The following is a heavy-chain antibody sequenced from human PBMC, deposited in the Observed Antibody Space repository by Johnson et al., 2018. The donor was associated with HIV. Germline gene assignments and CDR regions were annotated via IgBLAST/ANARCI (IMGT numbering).Heavy chain of an antibody. Sequence: QVLLVESGGGLVQPGGSLRLSCTASGFRFSSSWMHWVRQAPGKGLEWVAVISYDGSKKYHGDSVTGRFTISRDNYKDTLYLQMNSLSAEDTAVYSCARDFGLGDLSYETVDAFDFWGPGTLVTVSS. D-gene: IGHD3-16*02. CDR3: ARDFGLGDLSYETVDAFDF. J-gene: IGHJ3*01. V-gene: IGHV3-30*03. CDR2: ISYDGSKK. CDR1: GFRFSSSW.